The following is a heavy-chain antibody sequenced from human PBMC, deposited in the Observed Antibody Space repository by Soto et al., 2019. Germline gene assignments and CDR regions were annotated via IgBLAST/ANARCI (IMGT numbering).Heavy chain of an antibody. CDR1: GGTVASSHW. CDR3: AREIVTAGGNNYFDP. CDR2: VYHTGDT. Sequence: SETLSLTCGVSGGTVASSHWWSWVRQSPGRGLEWIGNVYHTGDTNFNPSLQSRVTFSVDKSNNQFSLRLTSVTAADTAVYFCAREIVTAGGNNYFDPWGPGTLVTVSA. V-gene: IGHV4-4*02. J-gene: IGHJ5*02. D-gene: IGHD2-21*02.